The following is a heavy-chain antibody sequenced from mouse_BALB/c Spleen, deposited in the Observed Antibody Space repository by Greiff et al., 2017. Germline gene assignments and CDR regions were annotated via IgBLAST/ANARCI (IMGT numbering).Heavy chain of an antibody. Sequence: EVQVVESGGGLVQPGGSLKLSCAASGFTFSSYGMSWVRQTPDKRLELVATINSNGGSTYYPDSVKGRFTISRDNAKNTLYLQMSSLKSEDTAMYYCARVYYRYGYFDVWGAGTTVTVSS. V-gene: IGHV5-6-3*01. CDR1: GFTFSSYG. J-gene: IGHJ1*01. CDR2: INSNGGST. D-gene: IGHD2-14*01. CDR3: ARVYYRYGYFDV.